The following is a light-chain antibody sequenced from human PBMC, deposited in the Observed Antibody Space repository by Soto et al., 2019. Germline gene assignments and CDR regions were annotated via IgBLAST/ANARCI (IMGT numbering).Light chain of an antibody. CDR2: ASS. Sequence: DVQMTQSPSSLFASIGDRVTLTCRSSRDISQYLNWYQQRPGKAPTVLIYASSGLQDGVPSRFSGAGSGTDFSLTISSLQREDSATYFCQQSSAVPYTFGRGTKL. CDR1: RDISQY. J-gene: IGKJ2*01. CDR3: QQSSAVPYT. V-gene: IGKV1-39*01.